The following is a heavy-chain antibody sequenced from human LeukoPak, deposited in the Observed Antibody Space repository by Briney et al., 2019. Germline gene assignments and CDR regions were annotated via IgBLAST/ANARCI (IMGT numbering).Heavy chain of an antibody. CDR3: ARSIYYDSSGYLFDY. D-gene: IGHD3-22*01. CDR2: INPNSGGT. CDR1: GYTFTGYY. J-gene: IGHJ4*02. V-gene: IGHV1-2*02. Sequence: ASVKVSCKAPGYTFTGYYMHWVRQAPGQGLEWMGWINPNSGGTNYAQKFQGRVTMTRDTSISTAYMELSRLRSDDTAVYYCARSIYYDSSGYLFDYWGQGTLVTVSS.